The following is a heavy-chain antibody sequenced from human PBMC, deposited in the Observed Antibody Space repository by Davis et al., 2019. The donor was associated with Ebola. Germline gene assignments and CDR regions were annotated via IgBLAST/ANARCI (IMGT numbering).Heavy chain of an antibody. Sequence: SETLSLTCTVSGGSINSYYWSWFRQPPGKGLEWIGYVYYTGSTDYNPSLKSRLTISVDTSKNQFSLRLNSVTAADTAMYYCARGIAAAGPFDYWGQGTLVTVSS. D-gene: IGHD6-13*01. CDR2: VYYTGST. CDR3: ARGIAAAGPFDY. J-gene: IGHJ4*02. V-gene: IGHV4-59*08. CDR1: GGSINSYY.